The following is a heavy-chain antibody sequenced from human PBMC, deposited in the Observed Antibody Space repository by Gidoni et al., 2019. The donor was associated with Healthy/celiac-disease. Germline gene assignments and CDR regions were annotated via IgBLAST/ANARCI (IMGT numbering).Heavy chain of an antibody. D-gene: IGHD2-15*01. Sequence: QVQLQQWGAGLLKPSETLSLTCAVYGGSFSGYYWSWIRQPPGKGLEWIGEIKNSGSTNYNPSIKSRVTISVDTSKNQFALKRSSGTAADTAVYYCALALYCSGGSCYSGTHYFDYWGQGTLVTVSS. V-gene: IGHV4-34*01. CDR3: ALALYCSGGSCYSGTHYFDY. CDR2: IKNSGST. CDR1: GGSFSGYY. J-gene: IGHJ4*02.